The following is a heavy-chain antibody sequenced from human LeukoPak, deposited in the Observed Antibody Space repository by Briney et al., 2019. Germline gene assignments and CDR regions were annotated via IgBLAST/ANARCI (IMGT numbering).Heavy chain of an antibody. D-gene: IGHD3-10*01. CDR2: INHSGST. V-gene: IGHV4-34*01. J-gene: IGHJ4*02. Sequence: PSETLSLTCAVYGGSFSGYYWSWIRQPPGKGLEWIGEINHSGSTNYNPSLKSRVTISVDTSKNQFSLKLSSVTAADTAVYYCARHRGVTVLDYWGQGTLVTVSS. CDR1: GGSFSGYY. CDR3: ARHRGVTVLDY.